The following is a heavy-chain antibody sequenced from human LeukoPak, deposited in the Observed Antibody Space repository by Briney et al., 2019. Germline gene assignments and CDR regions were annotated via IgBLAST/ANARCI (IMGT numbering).Heavy chain of an antibody. CDR3: ARDRDYYDGVGYRRYFDF. Sequence: SETLSLTCVVSGFSISSGYYWDWIRQPPGKGLEWIGSVYHSATTYYNPSLKSRVTISVDASRNQFSLWLSSVTAADTAVYYCARDRDYYDGVGYRRYFDFWGQGTLVTVSS. V-gene: IGHV4-38-2*02. D-gene: IGHD3-22*01. CDR2: VYHSATT. J-gene: IGHJ4*02. CDR1: GFSISSGYY.